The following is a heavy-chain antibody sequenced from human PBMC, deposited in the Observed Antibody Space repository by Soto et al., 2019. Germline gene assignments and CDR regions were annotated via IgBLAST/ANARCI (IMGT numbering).Heavy chain of an antibody. Sequence: GGSLRLSCAASGFTFSSYGMHWVRKAPGKGLEWVAVISYDGSNKYYADSVKGRFSISRDNSKNTLYLQMNSLIAEDTAVYYCAKACITMIVVVTTYAFDIWGQGTMVTVSS. D-gene: IGHD3-22*01. CDR1: GFTFSSYG. J-gene: IGHJ3*02. CDR2: ISYDGSNK. V-gene: IGHV3-30*18. CDR3: AKACITMIVVVTTYAFDI.